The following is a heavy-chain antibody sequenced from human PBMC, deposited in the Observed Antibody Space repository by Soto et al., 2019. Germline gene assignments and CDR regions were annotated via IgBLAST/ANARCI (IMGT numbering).Heavy chain of an antibody. CDR2: YGGSGGST. CDR1: GFSFSTYG. D-gene: IGHD3-16*01. CDR3: VKFRGRAYHYYYMDV. V-gene: IGHV3-23*01. Sequence: DVQLLESGGGLAQRGGSLRLSCAASGFSFSTYGMTWVRQAPGKGLEWVSYGGSGGSTYYADSVKGRFTTSRNNSKNTRYLQMKSLRAEHTAVYYCVKFRGRAYHYYYMDVWGNGTTVTGSS. J-gene: IGHJ6*03.